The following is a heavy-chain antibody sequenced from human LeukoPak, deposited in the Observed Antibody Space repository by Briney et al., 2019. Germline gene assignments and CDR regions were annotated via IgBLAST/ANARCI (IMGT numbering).Heavy chain of an antibody. V-gene: IGHV4-39*01. Sequence: SETLSLTCTVSGGSISSSSYYWGWIRQPPGKGLEWIGSIYYSGSTYYNPSLKSRVTISVDTSKNQFSLKLSSVTAADTAVYYCARVSWRLGGYNWNEYRPRTPYYFDYWGQGTLVTVSS. CDR2: IYYSGST. CDR3: ARVSWRLGGYNWNEYRPRTPYYFDY. D-gene: IGHD1-20*01. CDR1: GGSISSSSYY. J-gene: IGHJ4*02.